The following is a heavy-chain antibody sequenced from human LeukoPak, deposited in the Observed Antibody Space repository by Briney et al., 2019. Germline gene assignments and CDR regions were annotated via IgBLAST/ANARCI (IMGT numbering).Heavy chain of an antibody. D-gene: IGHD1-1*01. CDR2: IRSKAYGETA. V-gene: IGHV3-49*03. CDR3: TRDRGAYNLYDY. CDR1: GFTFSNAW. Sequence: GGSLRLSCAASGFTFSNAWMSWIRQAPGKGLEWVGFIRSKAYGETADYAASVKGRFTISRDDSKAIAYLQMNSLKTEDTAVYHCTRDRGAYNLYDYWGQGTLVTVSS. J-gene: IGHJ4*02.